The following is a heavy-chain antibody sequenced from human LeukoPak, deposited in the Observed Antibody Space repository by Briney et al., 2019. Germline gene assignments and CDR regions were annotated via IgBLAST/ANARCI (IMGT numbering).Heavy chain of an antibody. D-gene: IGHD3-22*01. CDR2: IKEDGSAQ. Sequence: GGSLRLSCAASGFTFSRSWMTWVRQAPGKGLEWVANIKEDGSAQNYVDSVKGRFTISRDNAKNTLYLEMKSLRAEDTAVYYCARDAGYDRFDYWGQGTLVTVSS. CDR3: ARDAGYDRFDY. V-gene: IGHV3-7*05. CDR1: GFTFSRSW. J-gene: IGHJ4*02.